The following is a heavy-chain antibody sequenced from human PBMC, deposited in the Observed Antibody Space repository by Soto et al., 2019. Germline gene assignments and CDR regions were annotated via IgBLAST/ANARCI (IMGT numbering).Heavy chain of an antibody. J-gene: IGHJ6*02. Sequence: SETLSLTCTFSGGSISSYYWSWIRQPPGKGLEWIGYIYYSGSTNYNPSLKSRVTISVDTSKNQFSLKLSSVTAADTAVYYCARTTTIGHYYGMDVWGQGTTVTVSS. CDR1: GGSISSYY. CDR2: IYYSGST. CDR3: ARTTTIGHYYGMDV. V-gene: IGHV4-59*01. D-gene: IGHD4-4*01.